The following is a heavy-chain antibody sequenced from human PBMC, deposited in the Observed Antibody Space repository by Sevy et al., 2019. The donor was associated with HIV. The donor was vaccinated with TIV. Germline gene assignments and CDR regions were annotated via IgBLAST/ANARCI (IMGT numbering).Heavy chain of an antibody. CDR3: ARGPLVSYYDFWKRAPDY. CDR2: INPESGDT. J-gene: IGHJ4*02. Sequence: ASVKVSCMASGYIFRGYYFYWVRQAPGQGLELMGWINPESGDTNYARKFQGRVTMTRDTSVTTAYMTLSRLKSNDTALYYCARGPLVSYYDFWKRAPDYWGQGTLVTVSS. V-gene: IGHV1-2*02. D-gene: IGHD3-3*01. CDR1: GYIFRGYY.